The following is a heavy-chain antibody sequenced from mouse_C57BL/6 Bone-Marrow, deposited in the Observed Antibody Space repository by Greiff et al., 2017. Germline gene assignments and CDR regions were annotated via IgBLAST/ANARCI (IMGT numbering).Heavy chain of an antibody. CDR3: TREDYDDY. D-gene: IGHD2-4*01. Sequence: QVQLQQSGAELVRPGASVTLSCKASGYTFTDYEMHWVKQTPVHGLEWIGAIDPETGGTAYNQKFKGQAILTADKSSSTAYMELRSLTSEDSAVYYCTREDYDDYWGQGTTLTVSS. CDR2: IDPETGGT. J-gene: IGHJ2*01. V-gene: IGHV1-15*01. CDR1: GYTFTDYE.